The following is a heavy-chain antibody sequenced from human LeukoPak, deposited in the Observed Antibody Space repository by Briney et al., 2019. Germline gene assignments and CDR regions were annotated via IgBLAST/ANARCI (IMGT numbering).Heavy chain of an antibody. CDR2: INHSGST. V-gene: IGHV4-34*01. J-gene: IGHJ4*02. D-gene: IGHD5-18*01. CDR3: ARAQGYSYGYLYDY. Sequence: SETLSLTCAVHGGSFSGYYWSWIRQPPGKGLEWIGEINHSGSTNYNPSLKSRVTISVDTSKNQFSLKLSSVTAADTAVYYCARAQGYSYGYLYDYWGQGTLVTLSS. CDR1: GGSFSGYY.